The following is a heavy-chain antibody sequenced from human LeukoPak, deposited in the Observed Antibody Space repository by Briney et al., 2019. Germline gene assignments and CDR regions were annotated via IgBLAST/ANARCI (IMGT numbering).Heavy chain of an antibody. J-gene: IGHJ4*02. CDR1: GFTFSGSP. V-gene: IGHV3-73*01. CDR2: IRSKADNYAT. Sequence: GGSLRLSCAASGFTFSGSPILWVRQASGKGLEWVGRIRSKADNYATAYAASVQGRCTISRDDSKNTAYLQLNSLKTEDTAVYHCTQSNYWGQGALVTVSS. CDR3: TQSNY.